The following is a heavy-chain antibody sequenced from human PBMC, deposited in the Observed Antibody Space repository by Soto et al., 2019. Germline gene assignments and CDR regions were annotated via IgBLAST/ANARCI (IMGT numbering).Heavy chain of an antibody. CDR2: IKTDGSVT. CDR3: ARDLGGSHDY. Sequence: PGGSLRLSCAASGFTFSTYWMHWVRQAPGKGLVWVSRIKTDGSVTTHADSVRGRFTISRDNAKNTLYLQMNTLRAEDTAVYYCARDLGGSHDYWGRGTLVTVSS. J-gene: IGHJ4*02. D-gene: IGHD3-16*01. CDR1: GFTFSTYW. V-gene: IGHV3-74*01.